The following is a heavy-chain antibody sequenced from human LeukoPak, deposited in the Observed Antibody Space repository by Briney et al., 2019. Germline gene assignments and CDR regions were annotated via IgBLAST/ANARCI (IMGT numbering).Heavy chain of an antibody. CDR3: ATANGAFDI. J-gene: IGHJ3*02. Sequence: GGSLRLSCAASGFTVSSNYISCVRQAPGKGLEWVSVIYSGGRAYYADSVQGRFTISRDNSKNALYIQMNSLRAEDTAGYYCATANGAFDIWGQGTMVTVSS. CDR2: IYSGGRA. V-gene: IGHV3-66*02. CDR1: GFTVSSNY.